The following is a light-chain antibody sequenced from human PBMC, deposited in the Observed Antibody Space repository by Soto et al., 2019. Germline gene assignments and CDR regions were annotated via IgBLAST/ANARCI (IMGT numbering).Light chain of an antibody. CDR3: SSYTSSSTPYV. J-gene: IGLJ1*01. V-gene: IGLV2-14*01. Sequence: QSALTQPASVSGSPGQSITISCTGTSSDVGGYNYVSWYQQHPGKAPKLMIYDVSNRPSGVSNRFSGSKSGNTASLTISGLQGEDEADYYCSSYTSSSTPYVFGTGTKLTVL. CDR2: DVS. CDR1: SSDVGGYNY.